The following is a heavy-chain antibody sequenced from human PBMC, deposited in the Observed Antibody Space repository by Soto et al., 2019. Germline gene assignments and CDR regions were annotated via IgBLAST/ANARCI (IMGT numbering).Heavy chain of an antibody. CDR3: ARQKHQIYDY. Sequence: SETLSLTCTVSGGSISSSSYYWGWIRQPPGKGLEWIGSIYYSGSTYYNPSLKSRVTISVDTSKNQFSLKLSSVTAADTAVYYCARQKHQIYDYWGQGTLVTVSS. J-gene: IGHJ4*02. CDR2: IYYSGST. V-gene: IGHV4-39*01. CDR1: GGSISSSSYY.